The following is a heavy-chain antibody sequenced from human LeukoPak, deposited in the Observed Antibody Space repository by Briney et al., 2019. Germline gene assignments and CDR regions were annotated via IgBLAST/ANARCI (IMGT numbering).Heavy chain of an antibody. CDR2: IYYSGST. CDR1: GGSISSSSYY. Sequence: SETLSLTCTVSGGSISSSSYYWGWIRQPPGKGLEWIGSIYYSGSTYYNPSLKSRVTISVDTSKNQFSLKLSSVTAADTAVYYCARNKDSSGWYEWFDPWGQGTLVTVSS. V-gene: IGHV4-39*07. J-gene: IGHJ5*02. CDR3: ARNKDSSGWYEWFDP. D-gene: IGHD6-19*01.